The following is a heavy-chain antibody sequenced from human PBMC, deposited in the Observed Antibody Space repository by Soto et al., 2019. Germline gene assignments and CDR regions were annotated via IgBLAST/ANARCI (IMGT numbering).Heavy chain of an antibody. J-gene: IGHJ4*02. CDR3: AKDRDYPRDYFHY. CDR1: GFTFSTYA. Sequence: PGGSLRLSCAASGFTFSTYAINWVRQAPGKGLEWVSLIISSGGSTYYADSVRGRFTISRDFSKNTVFLHMDSLRAEDTAVYYCAKDRDYPRDYFHYWGQGTLVTVSS. V-gene: IGHV3-23*01. CDR2: IISSGGST. D-gene: IGHD3-10*01.